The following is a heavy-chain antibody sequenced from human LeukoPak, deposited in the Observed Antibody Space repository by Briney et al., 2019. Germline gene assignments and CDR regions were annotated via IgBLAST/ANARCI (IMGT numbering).Heavy chain of an antibody. J-gene: IGHJ4*02. V-gene: IGHV3-30*02. CDR1: GFTFSSYG. Sequence: GGSLRLSCAASGFTFSSYGMHWVRQAPGKGLEWVAFIRYDGSNKYYADSLRGRFTISRDNSKNTVLLQMNSLRAEDTAEYYCAREETGFDYWGQGTLVTVSS. CDR3: AREETGFDY. D-gene: IGHD3-9*01. CDR2: IRYDGSNK.